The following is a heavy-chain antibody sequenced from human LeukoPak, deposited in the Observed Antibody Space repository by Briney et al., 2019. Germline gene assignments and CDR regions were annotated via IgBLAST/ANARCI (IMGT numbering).Heavy chain of an antibody. Sequence: PSETLSLTRAVSGGSISSGGDSWSWIRQPPGKGLEWIGYIFHSGSTYYNPSLKSRVTISVDRSKNQFSLKLSSVTAADTAVYYCATLPYYYDSSGYYGGRYFDYWGQGTLVTVSS. D-gene: IGHD3-22*01. CDR1: GGSISSGGDS. CDR2: IFHSGST. J-gene: IGHJ4*02. V-gene: IGHV4-30-2*01. CDR3: ATLPYYYDSSGYYGGRYFDY.